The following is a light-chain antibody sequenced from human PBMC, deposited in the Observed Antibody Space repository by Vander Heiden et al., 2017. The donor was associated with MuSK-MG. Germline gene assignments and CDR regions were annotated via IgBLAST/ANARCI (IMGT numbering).Light chain of an antibody. Sequence: DIQMTQSPSSLSASVGDRVTITCRASQSISSYLNWYQQKPGTAPKLLIYAASSLQSGVPSRFSGSGSGTDFTLTISRLQPEDFATYYCQQCESTPYTFGQGTKLEIK. CDR3: QQCESTPYT. V-gene: IGKV1-39*01. CDR1: QSISSY. CDR2: AAS. J-gene: IGKJ2*01.